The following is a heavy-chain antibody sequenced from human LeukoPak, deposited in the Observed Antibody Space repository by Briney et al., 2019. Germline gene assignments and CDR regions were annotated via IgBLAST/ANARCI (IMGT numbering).Heavy chain of an antibody. CDR2: ITGTAYKT. CDR3: AKNLRGNYDTLTAFDP. Sequence: GGSLRLSCAASGFIFSNYAMAWVRQAPRKGLEWVSAITGTAYKTYYADSVKVRFTISRDNSKNTLYLQMNTLRAEDTAIYYCAKNLRGNYDTLTAFDPWGPGTLVTVSS. CDR1: GFIFSNYA. D-gene: IGHD3-9*01. J-gene: IGHJ5*02. V-gene: IGHV3-23*01.